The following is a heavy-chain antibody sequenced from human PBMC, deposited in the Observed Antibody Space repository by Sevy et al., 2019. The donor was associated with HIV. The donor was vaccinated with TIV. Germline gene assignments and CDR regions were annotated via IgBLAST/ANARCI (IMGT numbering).Heavy chain of an antibody. CDR3: AKHGIVVTRVGYFDY. J-gene: IGHJ4*02. V-gene: IGHV3-23*01. CDR2: ISGSGGST. D-gene: IGHD6-19*01. Sequence: GGSLRLSCAASGFTFSSYAMSWVRQAPGKGLEWVSAISGSGGSTYYADSVKGRFTISRDNSKNTLYLQMNSPRAEDMAVYYCAKHGIVVTRVGYFDYWGQGTLVTVSS. CDR1: GFTFSSYA.